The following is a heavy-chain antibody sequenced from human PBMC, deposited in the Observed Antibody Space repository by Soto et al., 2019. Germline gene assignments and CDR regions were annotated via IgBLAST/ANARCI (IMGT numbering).Heavy chain of an antibody. D-gene: IGHD4-17*01. CDR3: AKAGDYFDY. CDR1: GFTFSSYG. Sequence: QVQLVESGGGVVQPGRSLRLSCAASGFTFSSYGMHWVRQAPGKGLEWVAVISYDGSNKYYADSVKGRFIISRDNSKNTLYLQMNSLRAEDTAVYYCAKAGDYFDYWGQGTLVTVSS. J-gene: IGHJ4*02. CDR2: ISYDGSNK. V-gene: IGHV3-30*18.